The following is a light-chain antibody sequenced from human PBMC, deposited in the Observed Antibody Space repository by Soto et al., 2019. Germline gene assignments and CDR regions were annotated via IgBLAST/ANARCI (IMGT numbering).Light chain of an antibody. CDR1: QSVSSN. CDR2: GVF. Sequence: EIVMTQSPATLSVSPGERATLSCRTSQSVSSNLAWYQQKPGQAPRLLIYGVFTRATGIPARFSGSGSGTEFTLTISSLQSEDFAVYCCQQYNNWPWTFGQGTKVDNK. J-gene: IGKJ1*01. V-gene: IGKV3-15*01. CDR3: QQYNNWPWT.